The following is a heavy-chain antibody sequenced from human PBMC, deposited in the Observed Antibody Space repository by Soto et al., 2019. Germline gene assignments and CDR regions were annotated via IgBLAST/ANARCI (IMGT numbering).Heavy chain of an antibody. D-gene: IGHD6-19*01. CDR2: IYGGGTT. Sequence: EVQLVESGGGLIQPGGSLRLSCAASGFAVSSKYMTWVRQAPGKGLEWVSVIYGGGTTYYADSLKGRFTISSDTSKNTLYLQMNSLRAEDTAVYYCVQTTGWPGFDFWGQGTLVTVSS. V-gene: IGHV3-53*01. CDR1: GFAVSSKY. J-gene: IGHJ4*02. CDR3: VQTTGWPGFDF.